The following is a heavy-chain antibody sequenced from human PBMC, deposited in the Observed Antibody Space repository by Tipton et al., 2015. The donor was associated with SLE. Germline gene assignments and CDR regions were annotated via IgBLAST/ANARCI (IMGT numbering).Heavy chain of an antibody. Sequence: TLSLTCTVSGGSISSYYWTWIRQPPGKGLEWIGYIYYSGSTNYNPSLKSRVTISVDTSKNQFSLKLSSVTAADTAVYYCARGGDWFDPWGQGTLVTVSS. CDR1: GGSISSYY. V-gene: IGHV4-59*01. CDR3: ARGGDWFDP. J-gene: IGHJ5*02. CDR2: IYYSGST. D-gene: IGHD3-10*01.